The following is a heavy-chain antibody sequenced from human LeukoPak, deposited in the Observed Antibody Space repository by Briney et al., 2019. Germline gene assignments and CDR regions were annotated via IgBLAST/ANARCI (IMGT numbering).Heavy chain of an antibody. CDR3: ARAFLVGYSPEEYFFDY. CDR1: GGSISSYY. V-gene: IGHV4-4*07. D-gene: IGHD2-15*01. CDR2: IYTSGST. Sequence: MSSETLSLTCTVSGGSISSYYWSWIRQPAGKGLEWIGRIYTSGSTNYNPSLKSRVTMSVDTSKNQFSLKLSSVTAADTAVYYCARAFLVGYSPEEYFFDYWGQGTLVTVSS. J-gene: IGHJ4*02.